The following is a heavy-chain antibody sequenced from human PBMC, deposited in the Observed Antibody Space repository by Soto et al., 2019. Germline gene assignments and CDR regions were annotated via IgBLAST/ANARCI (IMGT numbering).Heavy chain of an antibody. CDR2: IYHSGST. V-gene: IGHV4-4*02. J-gene: IGHJ6*02. D-gene: IGHD1-26*01. CDR3: ARVSGSYYYGMDV. Sequence: PSETLSLTCAVSGGSISSNNWWTWVRQSPGKGLEWIGEIYHSGSTNYNPSLKSRVTISVDKSKNQFSLKLSSVTAADTAVYYCARVSGSYYYGMDVWGQGTTVTVSS. CDR1: GGSISSNNW.